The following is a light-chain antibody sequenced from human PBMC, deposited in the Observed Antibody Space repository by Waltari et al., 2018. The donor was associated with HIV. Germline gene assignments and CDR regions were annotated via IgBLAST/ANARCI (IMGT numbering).Light chain of an antibody. V-gene: IGLV3-9*01. CDR3: QVWDSSIVI. CDR2: ADS. J-gene: IGLJ2*01. CDR1: YIGAKG. Sequence: YEVTQTPSVSVALGQTAKITCGGNYIGAKGVHWYQQKSGQAPLLVVYADSGRPSGVPDRFSGSSSGNTATLTISRVQSGDEAHYFCQVWDSSIVIFGGGTQLTVL.